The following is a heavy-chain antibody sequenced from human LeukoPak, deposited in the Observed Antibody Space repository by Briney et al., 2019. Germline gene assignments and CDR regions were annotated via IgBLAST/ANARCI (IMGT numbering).Heavy chain of an antibody. Sequence: SETLSLTCAVSGGSISSYYWTWIRLPPGKGLEWIGYSSNSGSTKYNSSLKSRVTILVDTSKKQFSLRLTSVTAADSAVYYCARQASGSYFFDYWGQGALVTVSS. V-gene: IGHV4-59*08. CDR3: ARQASGSYFFDY. CDR2: SSNSGST. D-gene: IGHD1-26*01. J-gene: IGHJ4*02. CDR1: GGSISSYY.